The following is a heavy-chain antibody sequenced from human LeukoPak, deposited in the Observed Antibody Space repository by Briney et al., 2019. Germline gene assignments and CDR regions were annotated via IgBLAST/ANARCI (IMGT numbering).Heavy chain of an antibody. CDR1: GGSISSGGYY. D-gene: IGHD2-2*02. J-gene: IGHJ5*02. CDR2: IYYSGST. Sequence: PSQTLSLTCTVSGGSISSGGYYWSWIRQHPGKGLEWIGYIYYSGSTYYNPSLKSRVTISVDTSKNQFSLKLSSVTAADTAVYYCARDIVVVPAAIRGRFWFDPWGQGTLVTVSS. V-gene: IGHV4-31*03. CDR3: ARDIVVVPAAIRGRFWFDP.